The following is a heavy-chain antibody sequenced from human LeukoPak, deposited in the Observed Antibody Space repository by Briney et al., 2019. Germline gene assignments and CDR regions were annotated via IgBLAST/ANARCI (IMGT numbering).Heavy chain of an antibody. CDR2: IHYSGST. Sequence: SETLSLTCTVSGGSISSSSYYWGWIRQPPGKGLEWIGSIHYSGSTYYNPSLKSRVTISVDTSKNQFSLKPSSVTAADTAVYYCARHPDDYVWGSYRYYFDYWGQGTLVTVSS. CDR3: ARHPDDYVWGSYRYYFDY. J-gene: IGHJ4*02. CDR1: GGSISSSSYY. V-gene: IGHV4-39*01. D-gene: IGHD3-16*02.